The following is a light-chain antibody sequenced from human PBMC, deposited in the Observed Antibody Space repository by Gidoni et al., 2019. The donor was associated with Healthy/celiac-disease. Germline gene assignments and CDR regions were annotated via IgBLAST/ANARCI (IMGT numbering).Light chain of an antibody. J-gene: IGKJ1*01. CDR2: KAS. Sequence: DIQMTQSPSTLSASVGDRVTLSCRASQRISSGLAWYQQKPGNAPRLLLYKASSLESGVPSRVRGSGSGTEFSLTISSLQPDDFATYYCQQYNSYPWTFGQGTKVEIK. V-gene: IGKV1-5*03. CDR1: QRISSG. CDR3: QQYNSYPWT.